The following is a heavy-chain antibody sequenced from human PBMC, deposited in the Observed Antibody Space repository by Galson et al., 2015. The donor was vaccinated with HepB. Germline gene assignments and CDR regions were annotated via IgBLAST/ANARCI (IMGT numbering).Heavy chain of an antibody. CDR1: GYTFTSYY. D-gene: IGHD3-9*01. CDR3: ARDAGGADIFYAFDI. J-gene: IGHJ3*02. Sequence: SVKVSCKASGYTFTSYYMHWVRQAPGQGLEWMGIINPSGGSTSYAQKFQGRVTMTRDTSTSTVYMELSSLRSEDTAVYYCARDAGGADIFYAFDIWGQGTMVTVSS. CDR2: INPSGGST. V-gene: IGHV1-46*01.